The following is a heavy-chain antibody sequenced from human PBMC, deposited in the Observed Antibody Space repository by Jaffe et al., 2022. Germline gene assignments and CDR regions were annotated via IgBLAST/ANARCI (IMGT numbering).Heavy chain of an antibody. J-gene: IGHJ3*02. V-gene: IGHV4-61*01. CDR3: ARDKHYDFWSGYYSPSDDAFDI. D-gene: IGHD3-3*01. CDR1: GGSVSSGSYY. Sequence: QVQLQESGPGLVKPSETLSLTCTVSGGSVSSGSYYWSWIRQPPGKGLEWIGYIYYSGSTNYNPSLKSRVTISVDTSKNQFSLKLSSVTAADTAVYYCARDKHYDFWSGYYSPSDDAFDIWGQGTMVTVSS. CDR2: IYYSGST.